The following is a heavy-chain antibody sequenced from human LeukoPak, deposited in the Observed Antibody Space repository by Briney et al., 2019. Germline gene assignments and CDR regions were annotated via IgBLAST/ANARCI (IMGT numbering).Heavy chain of an antibody. D-gene: IGHD6-19*01. CDR3: ARDIIAVPSSDH. CDR1: GFTFNNYA. CDR2: ILYDGGHA. J-gene: IGHJ5*02. Sequence: PGRYLSLSCAASGFTFNNYAMQWVRQAPRKGLEWVAVILYDGGHAYYGDSVDGRFTISRDNSKNTLYLQMNSLSTEDTAMYYCARDIIAVPSSDHWGQGTLVTVSS. V-gene: IGHV3-30*04.